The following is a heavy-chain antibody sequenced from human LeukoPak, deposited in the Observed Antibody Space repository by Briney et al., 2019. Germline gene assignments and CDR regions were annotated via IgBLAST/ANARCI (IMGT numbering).Heavy chain of an antibody. CDR2: INHSGST. D-gene: IGHD4-17*01. CDR3: ARDSRNDYGDYSWFDP. CDR1: GGSFSGYY. Sequence: SETLSLTCAVYGGSFSGYYWSWIRQPPGKGLEWIGEINHSGSTNYNPSLKSRVTISVDTSKNQFSLKLSSVTAADTAVYYCARDSRNDYGDYSWFDPWGQGTLVTVSS. V-gene: IGHV4-34*01. J-gene: IGHJ5*02.